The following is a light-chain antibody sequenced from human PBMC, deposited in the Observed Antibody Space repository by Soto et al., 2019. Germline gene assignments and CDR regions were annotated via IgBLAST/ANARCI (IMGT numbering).Light chain of an antibody. CDR1: QSVSSY. J-gene: IGKJ4*02. CDR3: QQRSNWPG. CDR2: DAS. V-gene: IGKV3-11*01. Sequence: EIVLTQSPATLSLSPGERATLSCRASQSVSSYLAWYQQKPGQAPRLLIYDASNRATDIPARFSGSGSGTDFPLTISRLEPEDFAVYYCQQRSNWPGFGGGTKVEIK.